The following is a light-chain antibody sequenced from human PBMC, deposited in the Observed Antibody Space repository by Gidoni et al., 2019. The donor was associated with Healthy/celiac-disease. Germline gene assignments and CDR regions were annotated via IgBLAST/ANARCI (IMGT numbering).Light chain of an antibody. V-gene: IGKV1-39*01. CDR1: QSISSY. CDR3: QQSYSTPLT. J-gene: IGKJ4*01. Sequence: DLQLPQSPSSLSASVGDRVTITCRASQSISSYLNWYQQKPGKAPKLRIYAASSLQSGVPSRFSGSGSGTDFTLTISSLQPEDFATYYCQQSYSTPLTFGGGTKVEIK. CDR2: AAS.